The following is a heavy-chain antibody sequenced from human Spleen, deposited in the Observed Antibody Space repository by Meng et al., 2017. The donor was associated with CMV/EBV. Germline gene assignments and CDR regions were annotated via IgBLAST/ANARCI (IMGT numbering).Heavy chain of an antibody. J-gene: IGHJ4*02. D-gene: IGHD1-14*01. Sequence: GESLKISCAASGFTFSDYYMSWIRQAPGKGLEWVGRIKNKLDGGTTDYAAPVRGRFTISRDDSKNTLYLQMNSLKTEDTAVYYCTTDGWTGGDYWGQGTLVTVSS. CDR1: GFTFSDYY. V-gene: IGHV3-15*01. CDR2: IKNKLDGGTT. CDR3: TTDGWTGGDY.